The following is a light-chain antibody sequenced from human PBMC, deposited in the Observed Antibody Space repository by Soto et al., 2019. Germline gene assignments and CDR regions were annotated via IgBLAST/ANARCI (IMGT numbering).Light chain of an antibody. J-gene: IGKJ1*01. CDR1: QSVLYSSNNKNY. CDR2: WAS. Sequence: DIVMTQSPDSLAVSLGERATINCKSSQSVLYSSNNKNYLAWYQQKPGQPPKLLIYWASTRESGVPDRFSGSGSGTDFTLTISSLRAEAVAVYYCQQYYSTPPTFGQGTKVDIK. V-gene: IGKV4-1*01. CDR3: QQYYSTPPT.